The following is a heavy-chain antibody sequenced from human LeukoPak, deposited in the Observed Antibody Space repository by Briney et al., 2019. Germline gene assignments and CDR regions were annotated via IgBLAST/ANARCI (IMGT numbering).Heavy chain of an antibody. D-gene: IGHD3-9*01. CDR2: ITGSVGNT. CDR3: AKWGDYDVLTGYYVSDY. V-gene: IGHV3-23*01. J-gene: IGHJ4*02. CDR1: GFTFSNYA. Sequence: GGSLRLSCAASGFTFSNYAMSWVRQAPGKGLEWVSAITGSVGNTYYADSLKGRFTISRDNSKNTVFLQMNSLRAEDTAVYYCAKWGDYDVLTGYYVSDYWGQGTLVTVSS.